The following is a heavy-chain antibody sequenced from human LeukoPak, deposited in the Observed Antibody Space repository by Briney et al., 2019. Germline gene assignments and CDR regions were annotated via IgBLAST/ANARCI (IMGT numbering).Heavy chain of an antibody. D-gene: IGHD3-3*01. CDR3: AKDPAIFGVVTSD. J-gene: IGHJ4*02. CDR1: GYTFTSYY. V-gene: IGHV1-46*04. CDR2: INPSGGST. Sequence: ASVKVSCKASGYTFTSYYMHWVRQAPGQGLEWMGIINPSGGSTSYADSVKGRFTISRDNSKNTLYLQMNSLRAEDTAVYYCAKDPAIFGVVTSDWGQGTLVTVSS.